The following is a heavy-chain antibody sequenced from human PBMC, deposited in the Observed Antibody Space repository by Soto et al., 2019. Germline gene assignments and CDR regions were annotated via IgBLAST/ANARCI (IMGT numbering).Heavy chain of an antibody. Sequence: QVQLVESGGGVVQPGRSLRLSCAASGFTFSSYGMHWVRQAPGKGLEWVAVIWDDGSNKYYADSVKGRFTISRDNSNNTLYLQMNNMRAEDTDVYYGARGRKVVPGVGVTFGWFDPWGQGTLVTVSS. D-gene: IGHD3-10*01. CDR3: ARGRKVVPGVGVTFGWFDP. CDR1: GFTFSSYG. CDR2: IWDDGSNK. J-gene: IGHJ5*02. V-gene: IGHV3-33*01.